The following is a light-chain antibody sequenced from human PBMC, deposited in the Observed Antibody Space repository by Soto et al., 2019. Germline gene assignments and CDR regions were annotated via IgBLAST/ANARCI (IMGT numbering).Light chain of an antibody. Sequence: QSALTQPASVSGSPGQSITISCTGTSSDVGSYNLVSWYQQHPGKAPKLMIYDSSKRPSGVSNRFSVSKSGNTASLTISGLQAEDEADYYCCSYASSSAVVFGGGTKLTVL. J-gene: IGLJ2*01. V-gene: IGLV2-23*01. CDR1: SSDVGSYNL. CDR3: CSYASSSAVV. CDR2: DSS.